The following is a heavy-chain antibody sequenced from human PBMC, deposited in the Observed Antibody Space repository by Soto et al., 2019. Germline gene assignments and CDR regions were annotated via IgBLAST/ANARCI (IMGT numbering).Heavy chain of an antibody. J-gene: IGHJ2*01. D-gene: IGHD1-26*01. CDR1: GYTFTSYA. CDR3: ARGRSLYWYFDL. Sequence: QVQLVQSGAEVRKPGASVKVSCKASGYTFTSYAMHWVRQAPGQRLEWMGWINAGNGNTKYSQKFQGRVTITSDTSASTAYMELSSLRSEDTAVYYCARGRSLYWYFDLWRRGTLVTVSS. CDR2: INAGNGNT. V-gene: IGHV1-3*01.